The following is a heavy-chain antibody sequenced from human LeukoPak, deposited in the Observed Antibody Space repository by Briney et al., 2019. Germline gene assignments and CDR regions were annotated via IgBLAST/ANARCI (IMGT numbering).Heavy chain of an antibody. V-gene: IGHV4-34*01. CDR2: TNHSGST. CDR3: ARHFGYDDTSDYQGVPDY. J-gene: IGHJ4*02. Sequence: SETLSLTCAVYGGSFSGYYWSWIRQPPGKGLEWIGETNHSGSTNYNPSLKSRVTISVDTSKNQFSLKLSSVTAADTAVYYCARHFGYDDTSDYQGVPDYWGQGSLVTVSS. D-gene: IGHD3-22*01. CDR1: GGSFSGYY.